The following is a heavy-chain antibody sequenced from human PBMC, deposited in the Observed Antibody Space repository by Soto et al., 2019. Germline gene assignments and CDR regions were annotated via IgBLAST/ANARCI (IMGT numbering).Heavy chain of an antibody. D-gene: IGHD5-12*01. J-gene: IGHJ3*02. CDR1: GFTFRNYW. CDR2: INPDGSNT. V-gene: IGHV3-74*01. Sequence: EVQLVESGGGLVQPGASLRLSCAASGFTFRNYWMHWVRQAPGKGLVWVSRINPDGSNTTYADSVKGRFTISIDNAKNTLYLQMSSMRHEYTSVYYCAAAATRNDALNIWGQVTMVTVSS. CDR3: AAAATRNDALNI.